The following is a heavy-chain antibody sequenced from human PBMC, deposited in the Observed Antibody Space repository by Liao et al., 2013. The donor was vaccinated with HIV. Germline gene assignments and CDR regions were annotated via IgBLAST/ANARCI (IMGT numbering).Heavy chain of an antibody. Sequence: QVQLQESGPGLVKPSETLSLTCTVSGGSISSYYWNWIRQPAGKGLEWIGRMYTSGSTNYNPSLKSRVTMSVDTSKNQFSLKLRSVTAADTAVYYCARISSSSVGSFDYWGQGTLVTVSS. CDR3: ARISSSSVGSFDY. V-gene: IGHV4-4*07. D-gene: IGHD6-6*01. CDR2: MYTSGST. CDR1: GGSISSYY. J-gene: IGHJ4*02.